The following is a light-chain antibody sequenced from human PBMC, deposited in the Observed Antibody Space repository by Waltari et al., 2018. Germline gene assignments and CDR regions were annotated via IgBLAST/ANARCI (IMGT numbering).Light chain of an antibody. V-gene: IGLV2-23*02. J-gene: IGLJ1*01. Sequence: QSGLTQPASASGSPGQSITISCTGTSSDVGHYNLSPWYQQHPGKAPKLLIYEVTKRASGTSDRFSASKSGNTASLTISGLQAQEDEADYYCCSYVGLGTYVFGTGTKVTV. CDR2: EVT. CDR1: SSDVGHYNL. CDR3: CSYVGLGTYV.